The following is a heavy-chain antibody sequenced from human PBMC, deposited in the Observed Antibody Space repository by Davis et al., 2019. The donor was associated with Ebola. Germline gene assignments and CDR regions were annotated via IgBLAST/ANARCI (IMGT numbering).Heavy chain of an antibody. J-gene: IGHJ4*02. V-gene: IGHV4-39*07. Sequence: PSETLSLTCTVSGGSISSSSYYWGWIRQPPGKGLEWIGSIYYSGSTYYNPSLKSRVTISVDTSKNQFSLKLSSVTAADTAVYYCARGAGATDYWGQGTLVTVSS. D-gene: IGHD1-26*01. CDR1: GGSISSSSYY. CDR3: ARGAGATDY. CDR2: IYYSGST.